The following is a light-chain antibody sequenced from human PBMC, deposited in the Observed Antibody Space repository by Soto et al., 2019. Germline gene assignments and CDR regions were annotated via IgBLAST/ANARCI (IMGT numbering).Light chain of an antibody. CDR2: DVN. J-gene: IGLJ1*01. CDR1: SSDVGGYDY. CDR3: RSYTSSSTHV. Sequence: QSALTQPASVSGSPGQSIAISCTGTSSDVGGYDYVSWYQQLPGKAPKLMIYDVNNRPSGASNRFSGSKSGNTASLTISGLQAEDEADYYCRSYTSSSTHVFGTGTKLTVL. V-gene: IGLV2-14*03.